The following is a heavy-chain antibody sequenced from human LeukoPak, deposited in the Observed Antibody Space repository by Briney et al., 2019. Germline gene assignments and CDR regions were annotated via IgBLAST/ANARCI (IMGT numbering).Heavy chain of an antibody. CDR3: ARGEMTTVTKAGY. J-gene: IGHJ4*02. D-gene: IGHD4-17*01. Sequence: PGGSLRLSCAASGFTFSSYSMNWVRQAPGKGLEWVSSISSSSYIYYADSVKGRFTISRDNAKNSLYLQMNSLRAEDTAVYYCARGEMTTVTKAGYWGQGTLVTVSS. CDR2: ISSSSYI. CDR1: GFTFSSYS. V-gene: IGHV3-21*01.